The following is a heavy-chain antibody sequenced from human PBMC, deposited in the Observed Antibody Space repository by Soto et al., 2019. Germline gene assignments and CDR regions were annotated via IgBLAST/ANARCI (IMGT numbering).Heavy chain of an antibody. CDR2: IGTAGDT. Sequence: PGGSLRLSCASSGFPFSSYDMHWVRQAPGKGLEWVSAIGTAGDTYYPGSVKGRFTISRENAKNSLYLQMNSLRAEDPAVYYCARGGIAAAGTSFDYWGQGPLSTASS. CDR1: GFPFSSYD. D-gene: IGHD6-13*01. V-gene: IGHV3-13*01. J-gene: IGHJ4*02. CDR3: ARGGIAAAGTSFDY.